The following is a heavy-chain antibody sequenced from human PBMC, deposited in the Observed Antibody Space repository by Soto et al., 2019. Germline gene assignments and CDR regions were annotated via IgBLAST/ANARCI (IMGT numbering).Heavy chain of an antibody. V-gene: IGHV3-15*07. D-gene: IGHD3-9*01. CDR3: TTDYDILTIRWNAFEI. CDR2: IKSKTNGGTT. CDR1: GLTFSYAW. Sequence: EVQLVESGGGLVKPGGSLRLSCAASGLTFSYAWITWVRQAPGKGLEWVGRIKSKTNGGTTDYAAPVKGRFTISRDDSKYTLYLELKSLKTEDTAVYYCTTDYDILTIRWNAFEIWGQGTMVTVSS. J-gene: IGHJ3*02.